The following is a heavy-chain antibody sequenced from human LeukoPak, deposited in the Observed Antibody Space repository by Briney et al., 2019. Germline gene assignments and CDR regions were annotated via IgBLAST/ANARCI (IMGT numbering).Heavy chain of an antibody. Sequence: PGGSLRLSCAASGFIVSSNYMSWVRQAPGKGLEWVSLIYSSGSTYYTASVKGRFTISRYHSKNTLYLQMNSLRAEDAALYYCARGLESCSSGSCFKDWGQGTLVTVSS. CDR2: IYSSGST. V-gene: IGHV3-53*01. CDR3: ARGLESCSSGSCFKD. CDR1: GFIVSSNY. D-gene: IGHD2-15*01. J-gene: IGHJ4*02.